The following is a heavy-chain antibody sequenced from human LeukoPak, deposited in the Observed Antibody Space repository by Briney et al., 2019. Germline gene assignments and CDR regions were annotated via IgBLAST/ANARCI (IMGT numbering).Heavy chain of an antibody. D-gene: IGHD3-16*01. CDR3: ARPHRGTTNQFDY. CDR2: IYPGDSDT. V-gene: IGHV5-51*01. J-gene: IGHJ4*02. Sequence: GESLKISCKGSGYSFTSYWIGWVRQMPGKGLKWMGIIYPGDSDTRYSPSFQGQVTISADKSISTAYLQWSSLKASDTAKYYCARPHRGTTNQFDYWGQGTLVTVSS. CDR1: GYSFTSYW.